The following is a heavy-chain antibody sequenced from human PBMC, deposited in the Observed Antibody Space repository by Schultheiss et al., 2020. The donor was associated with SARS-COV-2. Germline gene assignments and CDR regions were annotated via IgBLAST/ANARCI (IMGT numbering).Heavy chain of an antibody. V-gene: IGHV3-23*01. D-gene: IGHD1-26*01. CDR2: ISGSGGST. CDR3: ARDGSIVGAATNGLDAFDI. J-gene: IGHJ3*02. Sequence: GGSLRLSCAASGFTFDDYAMHWVRQAPGKGLEWVSAISGSGGSTYYADSVKGRFTISRDNSKNTLYLQMNSLRAEDTAVYYCARDGSIVGAATNGLDAFDIWGQGTMVTVSS. CDR1: GFTFDDYA.